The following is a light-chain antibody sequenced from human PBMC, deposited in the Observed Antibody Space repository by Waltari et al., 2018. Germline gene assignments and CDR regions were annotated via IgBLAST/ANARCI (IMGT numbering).Light chain of an antibody. CDR3: QQYNSYPLT. J-gene: IGKJ4*01. CDR2: KAS. Sequence: DIQMTQSPSTLSASVGDRVTITFRASQSISSWLAWYQQKPGQAPKLLIYKASSLESGVPSRFSGSGSGTEFTLTISSLQPDDFATYYCQQYNSYPLTFGGGTKVEIK. V-gene: IGKV1-5*03. CDR1: QSISSW.